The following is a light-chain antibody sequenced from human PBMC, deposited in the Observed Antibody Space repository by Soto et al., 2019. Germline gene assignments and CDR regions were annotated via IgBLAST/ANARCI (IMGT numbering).Light chain of an antibody. CDR1: SSDVGGYNF. CDR3: SAFEGSYLLV. CDR2: EVS. J-gene: IGLJ1*01. V-gene: IGLV2-8*01. Sequence: QSVLTQPPSASGSPGQSVTISSTGTSSDVGGYNFVAWYQQHPGKAPKLMISEVSKRPSGVPDRFSGSKSGNTASLTVSGLQDEDVADYSCSAFEGSYLLVFVTRSKDTVL.